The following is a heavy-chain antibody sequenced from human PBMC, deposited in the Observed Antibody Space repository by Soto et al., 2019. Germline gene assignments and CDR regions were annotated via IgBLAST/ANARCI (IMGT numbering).Heavy chain of an antibody. J-gene: IGHJ5*02. CDR1: GGSISSGGYS. D-gene: IGHD1-26*01. V-gene: IGHV4-30-2*01. CDR2: IYHSGST. Sequence: SETLSLTCAVSGGSISSGGYSWSWIRQPPGKCLEWIGYIYHSGSTYYNPSLKSRVTISVDRSKNQFSLKLSSVTAADTAVYYCASSQWELPNNWFDPWGQGTLVTVYS. CDR3: ASSQWELPNNWFDP.